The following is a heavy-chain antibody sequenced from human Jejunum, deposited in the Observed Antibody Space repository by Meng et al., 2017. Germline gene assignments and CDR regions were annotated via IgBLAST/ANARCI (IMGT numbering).Heavy chain of an antibody. CDR1: GFTFSTYW. J-gene: IGHJ4*02. CDR2: ISGDGSSI. V-gene: IGHV3-74*01. D-gene: IGHD7-27*01. Sequence: GESLKISCAASGFTFSTYWMHWVRQVPGKGLVWVSRISGDGSSITYAGSVKGRFTISRDNAKNTLYLQMNSLRADDTAVYYCTRGKGLGNVHGYFDYWGQGTLVTVSS. CDR3: TRGKGLGNVHGYFDY.